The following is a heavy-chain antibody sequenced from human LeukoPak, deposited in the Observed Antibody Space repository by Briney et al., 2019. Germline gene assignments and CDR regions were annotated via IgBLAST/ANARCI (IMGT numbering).Heavy chain of an antibody. D-gene: IGHD3-22*01. CDR3: AKDYRNYYDNDGTSPFDY. CDR1: GFTFSNYG. J-gene: IGHJ4*02. CDR2: ISSSGGST. Sequence: GGSLRLSCAASGFTFSNYGMSWVRQAPGKGLEWVSTISSSGGSTYYADSVKGRFTISRDSSKNTLYLQINSLRAEDTAVYYCAKDYRNYYDNDGTSPFDYWGQGTLITVSS. V-gene: IGHV3-23*01.